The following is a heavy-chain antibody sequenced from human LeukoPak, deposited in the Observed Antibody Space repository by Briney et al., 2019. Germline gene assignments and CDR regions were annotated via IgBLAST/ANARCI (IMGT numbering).Heavy chain of an antibody. V-gene: IGHV3-7*01. J-gene: IGHJ4*02. CDR3: AKVGRSGWPLDN. Sequence: GGSLRLSCAASGFTFSSYWMSWVRQAPGKGLEWVANIKQDGSEEYYVDSVKGRFTISRDNAKNSLYLQMNSLRVEDTAVYYCAKVGRSGWPLDNWGQGTLVTVSS. D-gene: IGHD6-19*01. CDR1: GFTFSSYW. CDR2: IKQDGSEE.